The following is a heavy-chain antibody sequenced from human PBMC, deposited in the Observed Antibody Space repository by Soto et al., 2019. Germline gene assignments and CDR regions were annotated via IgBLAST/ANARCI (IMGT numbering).Heavy chain of an antibody. D-gene: IGHD1-7*01. J-gene: IGHJ6*03. V-gene: IGHV3-13*01. CDR2: IGTAGDT. Sequence: GGSLRLSCAASGFTFSSYDMHWVRQATGKGLEWVSAIGTAGDTYYPGSVKGRFTISRENAKNSLYLQMNSLRAGDTAAYYCARGPRTGTPADYYYYMDVWGKGTTVTVSS. CDR1: GFTFSSYD. CDR3: ARGPRTGTPADYYYYMDV.